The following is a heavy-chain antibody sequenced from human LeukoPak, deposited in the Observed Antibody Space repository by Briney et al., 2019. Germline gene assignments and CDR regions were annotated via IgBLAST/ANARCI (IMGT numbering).Heavy chain of an antibody. CDR2: INAGNGNT. CDR3: ARGGGGVYSSGWQHLGYFDY. Sequence: ASVKVSCKASGYTFTSYAMHWVGQAPGQRLEWMGWINAGNGNTKYSQKFQGRVTITKDTSASTAYMELSSLRSEDTAVYCCARGGGGVYSSGWQHLGYFDYWGQGTLVTVSS. CDR1: GYTFTSYA. J-gene: IGHJ4*02. V-gene: IGHV1-3*01. D-gene: IGHD6-19*01.